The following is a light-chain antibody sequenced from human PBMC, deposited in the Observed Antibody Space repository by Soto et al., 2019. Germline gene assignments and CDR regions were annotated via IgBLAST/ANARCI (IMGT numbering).Light chain of an antibody. CDR3: QQYYSGPRT. J-gene: IGKJ1*01. V-gene: IGKV4-1*01. Sequence: DIVMTQSPDSLAVSLGERATINCKSSQNILYRSNNKNSLAWYQQKPEQPPKLLIYWASTRASGVPDRFSASGSGTDFTLTISSLQAEDVAVYDCQQYYSGPRTFGQAIKVEIK. CDR2: WAS. CDR1: QNILYRSNNKNS.